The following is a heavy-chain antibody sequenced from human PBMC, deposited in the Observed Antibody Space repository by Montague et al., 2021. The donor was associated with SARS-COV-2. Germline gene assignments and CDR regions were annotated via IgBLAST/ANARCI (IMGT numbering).Heavy chain of an antibody. J-gene: IGHJ5*02. CDR2: IYCDDDK. CDR1: GFSLSTSGVG. V-gene: IGHV2-5*02. Sequence: PALVKPTQTLTLTCTFSGFSLSTSGVGVGWISQPPGKALEWLALIYCDDDKRYSPSLTSRLTITKDTSKNKVVLTMTNMDPVDTATYYCEPSPPYYDFWSGYTALYVWFDPWGQGTLVTVSS. CDR3: EPSPPYYDFWSGYTALYVWFDP. D-gene: IGHD3-3*01.